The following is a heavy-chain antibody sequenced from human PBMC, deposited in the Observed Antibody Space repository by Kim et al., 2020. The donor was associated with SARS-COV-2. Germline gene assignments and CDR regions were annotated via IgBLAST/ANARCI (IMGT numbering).Heavy chain of an antibody. CDR3: ARAQPTAMVNV. Sequence: TSYEQKFQGRVTMTRDTSTSTVYMELSSLRSEDTAVYYCARAQPTAMVNVWGQGTLVTVSS. J-gene: IGHJ4*02. CDR2: T. V-gene: IGHV1-46*01. D-gene: IGHD5-18*01.